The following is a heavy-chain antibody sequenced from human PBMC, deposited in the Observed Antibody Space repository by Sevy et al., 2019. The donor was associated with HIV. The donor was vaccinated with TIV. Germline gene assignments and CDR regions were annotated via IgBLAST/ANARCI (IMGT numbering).Heavy chain of an antibody. CDR2: ISNNGGST. Sequence: EGSLRLSCATSGFTFSDYPMHWVRQAPGKGLEYVSAISNNGGSTYYADSVKGRFTISRDNSKNTLYLQMGSLRAEDMAIYYCARAADFGSGKYYLDYWGQGALVTVSS. J-gene: IGHJ4*02. V-gene: IGHV3-64*02. CDR3: ARAADFGSGKYYLDY. D-gene: IGHD3-10*01. CDR1: GFTFSDYP.